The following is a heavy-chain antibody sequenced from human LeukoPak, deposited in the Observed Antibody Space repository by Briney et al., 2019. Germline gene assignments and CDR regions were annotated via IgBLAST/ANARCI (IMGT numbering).Heavy chain of an antibody. Sequence: QSGGSLRLSCAASGFTFSSYWMDWVRQAPGKGLVWVSRINSDGSSTSYADSLKGRFTISRDNAKNTLYLQMNSLRAEDTAVYYCASSGPRGGTRGDYWGQGTLVTVSS. V-gene: IGHV3-74*01. D-gene: IGHD2-15*01. CDR3: ASSGPRGGTRGDY. J-gene: IGHJ4*02. CDR1: GFTFSSYW. CDR2: INSDGSST.